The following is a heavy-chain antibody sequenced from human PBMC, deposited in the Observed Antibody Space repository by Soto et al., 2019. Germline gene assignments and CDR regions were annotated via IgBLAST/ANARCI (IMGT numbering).Heavy chain of an antibody. V-gene: IGHV3-23*01. CDR1: GFTFNRYA. Sequence: GGSLRLSCSASGFTFNRYAMSWVRQAPGKGLEWVSAIIDDGGRAYYADSVKGRFTISRDNFKNTLSLQMNSLRAEDTAVYYCAKDKMEQWLVGGYFDYWGQGTLVTVSS. D-gene: IGHD6-19*01. CDR3: AKDKMEQWLVGGYFDY. J-gene: IGHJ4*02. CDR2: IIDDGGRA.